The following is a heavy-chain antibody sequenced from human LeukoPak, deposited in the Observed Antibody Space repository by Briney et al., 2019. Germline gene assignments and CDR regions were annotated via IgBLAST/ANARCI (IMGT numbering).Heavy chain of an antibody. Sequence: ASVKVSCKASGYTFTGYYMHWVRQAPGQGLEWMGWINPDSGGTNYAQKFQGRVTMTRDTSISTAYMELSRLRSDDTAVYYCARERSYCSGGSCYHDAFDIWGQGTMVTVSS. J-gene: IGHJ3*02. CDR3: ARERSYCSGGSCYHDAFDI. CDR2: INPDSGGT. D-gene: IGHD2-15*01. CDR1: GYTFTGYY. V-gene: IGHV1-2*02.